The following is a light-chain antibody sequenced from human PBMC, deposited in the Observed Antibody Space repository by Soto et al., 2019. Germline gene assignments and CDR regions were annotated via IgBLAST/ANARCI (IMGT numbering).Light chain of an antibody. CDR2: EVN. Sequence: QSALPQPASVSGSPGQSSTISCTGTSSDVGGYKYVSWYRQYPGKAPILMIYEVNNRPSGVSNRFSGSKSGNTASLTISGIQAEDEGDYYCSSYTTRSTWVFGGGTKLTVL. CDR3: SSYTTRSTWV. V-gene: IGLV2-14*01. J-gene: IGLJ3*02. CDR1: SSDVGGYKY.